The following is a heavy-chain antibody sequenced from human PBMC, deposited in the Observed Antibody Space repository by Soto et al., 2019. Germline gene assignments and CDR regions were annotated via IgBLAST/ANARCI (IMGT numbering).Heavy chain of an antibody. CDR1: GGTFSSYA. D-gene: IGHD3-22*01. J-gene: IGHJ4*02. CDR2: IIPIFGTA. V-gene: IGHV1-69*05. CDR3: AGPCDSSGYFRGLDY. Sequence: QVQLVQSGAEVKKPGSSVKVSCKASGGTFSSYAISWVRQAPGQGLEWVGGIIPIFGTADSAQKFQGRVTXTXAXAXXTGHMEPRSLRSEDTAVYYCAGPCDSSGYFRGLDYWGQGTLVTVSS.